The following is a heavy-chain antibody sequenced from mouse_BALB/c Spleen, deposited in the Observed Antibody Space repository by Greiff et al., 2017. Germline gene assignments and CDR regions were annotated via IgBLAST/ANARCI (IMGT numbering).Heavy chain of an antibody. J-gene: IGHJ2*01. Sequence: EVQLQESGPGLVKPSQSLSLTCSVTGYSITSGYYWNWIRQFPGNKLEWMGYISYDGSNNYNPSLKNRISITRDTSKNQFFLKLNSVTTEDTATYYCARGDYYYGSNFDYWGQGTTLTVSS. V-gene: IGHV3-6*02. CDR2: ISYDGSN. D-gene: IGHD1-1*01. CDR1: GYSITSGYY. CDR3: ARGDYYYGSNFDY.